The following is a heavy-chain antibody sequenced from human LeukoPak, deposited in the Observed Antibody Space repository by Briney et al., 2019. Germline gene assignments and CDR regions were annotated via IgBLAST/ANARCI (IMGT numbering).Heavy chain of an antibody. J-gene: IGHJ5*02. Sequence: SETLSLTCTVSGGSISSYYWSWIRQSPGKGLEWIGYIYYSGSTYYNPSLKSRVTISVDTSKNQFSLKLNSVTAADTAVYYCARDRAGMKWFDPWGQGTLVTVSS. D-gene: IGHD6-19*01. CDR3: ARDRAGMKWFDP. CDR1: GGSISSYY. V-gene: IGHV4-59*12. CDR2: IYYSGST.